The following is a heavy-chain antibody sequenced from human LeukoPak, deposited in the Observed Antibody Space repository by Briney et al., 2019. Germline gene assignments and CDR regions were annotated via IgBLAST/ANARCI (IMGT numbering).Heavy chain of an antibody. Sequence: GGSLRLSCAASGFTLSSYAMSWVRQAPGKGLEWVSAISGSGGSTYYADSVKGRFTISRDNSKDTLYLQMNSLRAEDTAVYYCAKDGKWELLVDYWGQGTLVTASS. D-gene: IGHD1-26*01. J-gene: IGHJ4*02. CDR1: GFTLSSYA. CDR2: ISGSGGST. CDR3: AKDGKWELLVDY. V-gene: IGHV3-23*01.